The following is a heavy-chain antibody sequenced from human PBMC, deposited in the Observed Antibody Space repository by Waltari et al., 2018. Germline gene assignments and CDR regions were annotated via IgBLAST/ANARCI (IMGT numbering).Heavy chain of an antibody. Sequence: EVQLVESGGGLVQPGRSLKLSCATSGFTLENYAMHWVRQAPGKGLEWVAGIYAEGRGKGYADSVTGRFTISRDNAKNSLYLEMNSLSAEDTAFYYCAKDGDEKVGFFFDYWGQGMQVTVSS. D-gene: IGHD1-26*01. CDR1: GFTLENYA. CDR3: AKDGDEKVGFFFDY. V-gene: IGHV3-9*01. CDR2: IYAEGRGK. J-gene: IGHJ4*02.